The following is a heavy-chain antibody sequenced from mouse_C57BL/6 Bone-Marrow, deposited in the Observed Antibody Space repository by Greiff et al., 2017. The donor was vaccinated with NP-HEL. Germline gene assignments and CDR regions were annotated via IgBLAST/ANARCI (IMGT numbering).Heavy chain of an antibody. CDR3: ARGYYGSSRAWFAY. CDR2: ISYDGSN. CDR1: GYSITSGYY. Sequence: EVKLQESGPGLVKPSQSLSLTCSVTGYSITSGYYWNWIRQFPGNKLEWMGYISYDGSNNYNPSLKNRISITRDTSKNQFFLKLNSVTTEDTATYYCARGYYGSSRAWFAYWGQGTLVTVSA. V-gene: IGHV3-6*01. J-gene: IGHJ3*01. D-gene: IGHD1-1*01.